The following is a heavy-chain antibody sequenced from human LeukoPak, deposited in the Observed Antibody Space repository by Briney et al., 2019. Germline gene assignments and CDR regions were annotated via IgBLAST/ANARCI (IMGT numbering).Heavy chain of an antibody. V-gene: IGHV1-69*04. CDR3: ARGLEYFDY. CDR2: IIPILGIA. J-gene: IGHJ4*02. D-gene: IGHD3/OR15-3a*01. Sequence: VKVSCKASGGTFSSYAISWVRQAPGQGLEWMGRIIPILGIANYAQKFQGRVTITADKSTSTAYMELRSLRSDDTAVYYCARGLEYFDYWGQGTLVTVSS. CDR1: GGTFSSYA.